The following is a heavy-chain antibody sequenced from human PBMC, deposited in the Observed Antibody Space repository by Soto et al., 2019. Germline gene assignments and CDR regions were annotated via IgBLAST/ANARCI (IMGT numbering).Heavy chain of an antibody. J-gene: IGHJ6*02. CDR3: ARGPVVRFLEWAPYYYGMDV. Sequence: GGSLRLSCAASGFTFSSYAMHWVRQAPGKGLEWVAVISYDGSNKYYADSVKGRFTISRDNSKNTLYLQMNSLRAEDTAVYYCARGPVVRFLEWAPYYYGMDVWGQGTTVTVSS. CDR1: GFTFSSYA. CDR2: ISYDGSNK. V-gene: IGHV3-30-3*01. D-gene: IGHD3-3*01.